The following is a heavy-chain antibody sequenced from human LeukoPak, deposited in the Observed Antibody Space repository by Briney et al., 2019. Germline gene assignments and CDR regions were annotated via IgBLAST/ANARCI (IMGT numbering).Heavy chain of an antibody. Sequence: SQTLSLTCTVSGGSIRSGDYSWSWIRQPPGKGLEWIGYIYFIGSTYYNSSLKSRVTISVDTSKNQFSLKLSSVTAADTAVYYCARESRCSGGSCYSYYGMDVWGQGTTVTVSS. V-gene: IGHV4-30-4*01. CDR1: GGSIRSGDYS. D-gene: IGHD2-15*01. CDR3: ARESRCSGGSCYSYYGMDV. J-gene: IGHJ6*02. CDR2: IYFIGST.